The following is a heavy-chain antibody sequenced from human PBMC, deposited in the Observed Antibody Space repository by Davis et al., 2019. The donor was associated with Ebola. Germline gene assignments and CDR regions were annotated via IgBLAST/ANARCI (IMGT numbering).Heavy chain of an antibody. J-gene: IGHJ4*02. D-gene: IGHD2-8*02. Sequence: PSETLSLTCAASGFTFSTYSMSWVRQAPGKALEWVSSISSDSDYIYYADSAKGRFTISRDNAKNTLYLQMNSLRAEDTAVYYCARDRVLVFDYWGQGTLVTVSS. CDR1: GFTFSTYS. CDR2: ISSDSDYI. CDR3: ARDRVLVFDY. V-gene: IGHV3-21*01.